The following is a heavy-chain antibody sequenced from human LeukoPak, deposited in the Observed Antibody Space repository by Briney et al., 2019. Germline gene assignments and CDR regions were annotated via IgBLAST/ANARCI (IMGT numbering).Heavy chain of an antibody. D-gene: IGHD3-10*01. CDR2: VYYSGST. CDR1: GGSISSYY. CDR3: ARTSRHFYGSGTNLTPWPAGMDV. J-gene: IGHJ6*02. Sequence: SETLSLTCTVSGGSISSYYWSWIRQPPGKGLEWIGYVYYSGSTNYSPSLKSRVTISVDTSKNQFSLNLNSATAADTAVYYCARTSRHFYGSGTNLTPWPAGMDVWGQGTTVTVSS. V-gene: IGHV4-59*01.